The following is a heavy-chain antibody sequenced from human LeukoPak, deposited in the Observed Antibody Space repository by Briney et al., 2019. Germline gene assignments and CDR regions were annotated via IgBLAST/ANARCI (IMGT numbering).Heavy chain of an antibody. CDR3: AREYSYYDSSGYYYGSGYFDY. V-gene: IGHV4-61*01. CDR1: GGSISSSSYY. CDR2: IYYSGST. D-gene: IGHD3-22*01. J-gene: IGHJ4*02. Sequence: SETLSLTCTVSGGSISSSSYYWGWIRQPPGKGLEWIAYIYYSGSTNYNPSLQSRVTISVDTSKNQFSLRLSSVTAADTAVYYCAREYSYYDSSGYYYGSGYFDYWGQGTLVTVSS.